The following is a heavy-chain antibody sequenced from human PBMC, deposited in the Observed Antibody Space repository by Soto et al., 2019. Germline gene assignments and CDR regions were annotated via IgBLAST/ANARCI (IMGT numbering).Heavy chain of an antibody. D-gene: IGHD6-19*01. CDR3: AAIAVAASGYFDS. CDR2: VYYSGST. CDR1: GGSISSSSYF. Sequence: SETLSLTCSVSGGSISSSSYFWGWIRQPPGKALEWIGHVYYSGSTYNNPSLKSRVTIFVDTSKNFFSLNLTSLTAADTAVYYCAAIAVAASGYFDSWGQGXQVTVYS. J-gene: IGHJ4*02. V-gene: IGHV4-39*01.